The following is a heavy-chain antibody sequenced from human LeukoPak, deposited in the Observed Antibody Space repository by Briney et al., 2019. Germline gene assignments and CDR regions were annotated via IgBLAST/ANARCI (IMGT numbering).Heavy chain of an antibody. J-gene: IGHJ4*02. Sequence: PGGSLRLSCAASGFTCSSCAMSWVRQAPGKGLEWVANIKQDGSEKYYVDSVKGRFTISRDNAKNSLYLQMNSLRAEDTAVYYCARDHRYGGLFDYWGQGTLVTVSS. V-gene: IGHV3-7*01. CDR1: GFTCSSCA. CDR3: ARDHRYGGLFDY. D-gene: IGHD1-1*01. CDR2: IKQDGSEK.